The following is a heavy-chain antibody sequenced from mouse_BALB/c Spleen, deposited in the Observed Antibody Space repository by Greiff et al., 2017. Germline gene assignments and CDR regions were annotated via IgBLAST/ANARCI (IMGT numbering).Heavy chain of an antibody. V-gene: IGHV5-9-4*01. Sequence: EVQLVESGGGLVKPGGSLKLSCAASGFTFSSYAMSWVRQSPEKRLEWVAEISSGGSYTYYPDTVTGRFTISRDNAKNTLYLEMSSLRSEDTAMYYCARDRGYGNYVGFAYWGQGTLDTVSA. J-gene: IGHJ3*01. CDR2: ISSGGSYT. D-gene: IGHD2-10*02. CDR3: ARDRGYGNYVGFAY. CDR1: GFTFSSYA.